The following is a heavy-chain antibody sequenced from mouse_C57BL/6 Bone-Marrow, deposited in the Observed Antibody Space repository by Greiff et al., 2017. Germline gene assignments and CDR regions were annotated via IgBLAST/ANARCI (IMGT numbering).Heavy chain of an antibody. CDR2: IYPGNSDT. CDR1: GYTFTSYW. D-gene: IGHD1-1*01. V-gene: IGHV1-5*01. Sequence: EVQLQESGTVLARPGASVKMCKTSGYTFTSYWMHWVKQRPGQGLEWIGAIYPGNSDTSYNQKFKGKAKLTAVTSASTAYMELSSLTNEDSAVYYCTRSPENYYGSFDYWGQGTTLTVSS. J-gene: IGHJ2*01. CDR3: TRSPENYYGSFDY.